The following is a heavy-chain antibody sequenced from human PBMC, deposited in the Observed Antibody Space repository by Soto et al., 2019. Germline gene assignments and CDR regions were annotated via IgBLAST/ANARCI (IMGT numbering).Heavy chain of an antibody. CDR1: GFTFSSYS. CDR3: ARASGVARWYFDL. V-gene: IGHV3-21*01. J-gene: IGHJ2*01. CDR2: ISSSSSYI. Sequence: EVQLVESGGGLVKPGGSLRLSCAASGFTFSSYSMNWVRQAPGKGLEWVSSISSSSSYIYYADSVKGRFTISRDNAKNSLYLQMNSLRAEDTAVYYCARASGVARWYFDLWGRGTLVTVSS. D-gene: IGHD3-3*01.